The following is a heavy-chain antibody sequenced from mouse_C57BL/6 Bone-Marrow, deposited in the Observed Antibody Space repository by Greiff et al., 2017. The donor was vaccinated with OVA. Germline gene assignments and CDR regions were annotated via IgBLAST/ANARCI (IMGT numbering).Heavy chain of an antibody. CDR3: ARWGIYYDPWLAY. J-gene: IGHJ3*01. D-gene: IGHD2-4*01. Sequence: VQLQQSGPELVKPGASVKISCKASGYSFSSSWMNWVKQRPGKGLEWIGRIYPGDGDTNYNGKFKGKATLTADKSSSPAYMQLSSLASEDSAVYFCARWGIYYDPWLAYWGQGTLVTVSA. CDR2: IYPGDGDT. V-gene: IGHV1-82*01. CDR1: GYSFSSSW.